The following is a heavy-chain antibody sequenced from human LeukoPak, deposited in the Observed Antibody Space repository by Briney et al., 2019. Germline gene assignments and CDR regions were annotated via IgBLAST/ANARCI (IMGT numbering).Heavy chain of an antibody. V-gene: IGHV1-69*05. Sequence: SVKVSCKASGGTFSSYAISWVRQAPGQGLELMGRIIPIFGTENYAQKFQGRVTITTDESTSTAYMELSSLRSEDTAVYYCARGRRVPSSLDYWGQGTLVTVSS. D-gene: IGHD2-2*01. CDR1: GGTFSSYA. CDR3: ARGRRVPSSLDY. CDR2: IIPIFGTE. J-gene: IGHJ4*02.